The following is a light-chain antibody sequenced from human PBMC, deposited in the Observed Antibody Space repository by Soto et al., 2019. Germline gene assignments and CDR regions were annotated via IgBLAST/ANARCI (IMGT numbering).Light chain of an antibody. Sequence: DLVMTQSPLSLPVTPGEPASISCRSSQSLLHSNGYNYLDWYLQKPGQSPQLLIYLGSNRASGVPDRFSGSGSGTDFTLKISRVEAEDVGVYYCKQARQPPLTFGQGTRLEIK. J-gene: IGKJ5*01. V-gene: IGKV2-28*01. CDR3: KQARQPPLT. CDR2: LGS. CDR1: QSLLHSNGYNY.